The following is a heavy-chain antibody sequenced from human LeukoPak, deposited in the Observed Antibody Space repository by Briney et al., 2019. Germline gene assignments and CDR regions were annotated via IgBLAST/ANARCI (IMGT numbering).Heavy chain of an antibody. J-gene: IGHJ4*02. D-gene: IGHD6-19*01. CDR1: GFTFSSYP. V-gene: IGHV3-64*01. CDR2: ILGNGGTT. CDR3: TRDGTSGWHFDY. Sequence: GGSLRLSCAASGFTFSSYPMHWVCQAPGKGLEYVSSILGNGGTTSYANSVKGRFTISRDNSRNTLYLQMGSLRADDMAVYYCTRDGTSGWHFDYWGQGTLVTVSS.